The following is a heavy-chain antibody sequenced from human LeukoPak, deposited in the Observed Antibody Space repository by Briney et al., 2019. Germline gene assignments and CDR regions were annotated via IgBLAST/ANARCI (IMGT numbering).Heavy chain of an antibody. V-gene: IGHV4-34*01. CDR1: GGSFSGYY. J-gene: IGHJ4*02. D-gene: IGHD4-11*01. Sequence: PSETLSLTCAVYGGSFSGYYWSWIRQPPGKGLEWIGEINHSGSTNYDPSLKSRVTISVDTSKNQFSLKLSSVTAADTAVYYCARGLNYSNIGAFDYWGQGTLVTVSS. CDR3: ARGLNYSNIGAFDY. CDR2: INHSGST.